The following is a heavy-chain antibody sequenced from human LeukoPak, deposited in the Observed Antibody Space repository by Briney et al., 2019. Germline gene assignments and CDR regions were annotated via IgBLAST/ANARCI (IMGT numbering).Heavy chain of an antibody. CDR3: ARTYSGYVWGTFDY. Sequence: GGSLRLSCAASGFTFDDYGMSWVRQAPGKGLEWVSGINWNGGSTGYADSVKGRFTISRDNAKYSLYLQMNSLRAKDTALYYCARTYSGYVWGTFDYWGQGTLVTVSS. D-gene: IGHD3-16*01. CDR1: GFTFDDYG. V-gene: IGHV3-20*04. CDR2: INWNGGST. J-gene: IGHJ4*02.